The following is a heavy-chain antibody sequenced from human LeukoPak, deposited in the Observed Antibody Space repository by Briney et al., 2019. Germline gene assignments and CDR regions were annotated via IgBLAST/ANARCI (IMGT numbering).Heavy chain of an antibody. Sequence: GGSLRLSCAASGFTFSTYSMNWVRQAPGKGLEWASYISSSSSTIYYVDSVKGRFTISRDNAKNSLYLQMNSLRAEDTAVYYCARGSTYYDSSGQVPFDYWGQGTLVTVSS. CDR1: GFTFSTYS. D-gene: IGHD3-22*01. V-gene: IGHV3-48*01. CDR2: ISSSSSTI. CDR3: ARGSTYYDSSGQVPFDY. J-gene: IGHJ4*02.